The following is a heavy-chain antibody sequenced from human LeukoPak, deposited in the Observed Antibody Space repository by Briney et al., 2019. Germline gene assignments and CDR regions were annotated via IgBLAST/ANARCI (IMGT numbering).Heavy chain of an antibody. J-gene: IGHJ6*02. D-gene: IGHD6-6*01. CDR2: IIPILGIA. V-gene: IGHV1-69*04. CDR1: GGTFSSYA. Sequence: GSSVKVSCKASGGTFSSYAISWVRQAPGQGLEWMGRIIPILGIANYAQKFQGRVTITADKSTSTDYMELSSLRSEDTAVYYCARDRSYSSSSRYYYGMDVWGQGTTVTVSS. CDR3: ARDRSYSSSSRYYYGMDV.